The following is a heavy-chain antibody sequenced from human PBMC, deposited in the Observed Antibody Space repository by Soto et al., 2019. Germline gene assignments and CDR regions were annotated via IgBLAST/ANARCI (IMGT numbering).Heavy chain of an antibody. D-gene: IGHD3-22*01. CDR2: IYHGGST. CDR1: GGSLSRGGYS. CDR3: ARGTYYYDSSGYYFDP. V-gene: IGHV4-30-2*01. Sequence: SGTLSPTFAVSGGSLSRGGYSWSWIRQPPGKGLELIWYIYHGGSTYYNPSLKSRVTISVDRSKNQFSLKLSSVTAADTAVYYCARGTYYYDSSGYYFDPWGQGTLVTVSS. J-gene: IGHJ5*02.